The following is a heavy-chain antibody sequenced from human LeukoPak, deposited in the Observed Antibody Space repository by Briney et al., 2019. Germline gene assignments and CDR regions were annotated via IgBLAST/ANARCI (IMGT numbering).Heavy chain of an antibody. CDR1: GRSIINYS. CDR3: AGGIPQWPARLDY. Sequence: SGTLSLTCSVYGRSIINYSWSSIRQPPGKGVEWIGSFYYSGSPSYNPSRKSRVTLSGDTSKNQFALKLTSVTAADTAVYYGAGGIPQWPARLDYWGQGALVTVSS. V-gene: IGHV4-59*08. J-gene: IGHJ4*02. CDR2: FYYSGSP. D-gene: IGHD6-19*01.